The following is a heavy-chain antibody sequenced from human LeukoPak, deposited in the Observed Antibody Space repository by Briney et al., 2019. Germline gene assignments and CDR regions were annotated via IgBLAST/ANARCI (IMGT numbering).Heavy chain of an antibody. J-gene: IGHJ4*02. CDR2: INPNSGGT. V-gene: IGHV1-2*02. CDR3: ARAYCSGTSCFWYFDY. D-gene: IGHD2-2*01. Sequence: ASVKVSCKASGYTFTGYYMHWVRQAPGQGLEWMGWINPNSGGTNYAQKFQGRVTMTRDTSISTAYMELSRLRSDDTAVYYCARAYCSGTSCFWYFDYWGQGTLVTVSS. CDR1: GYTFTGYY.